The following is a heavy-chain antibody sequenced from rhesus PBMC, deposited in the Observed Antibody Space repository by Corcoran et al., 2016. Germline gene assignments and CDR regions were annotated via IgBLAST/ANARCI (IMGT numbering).Heavy chain of an antibody. Sequence: QVQLQESGPGVVKPSETLSLTCAVSGGSISDSYRWSWLRQPPGKGLECIGYIYCSSTNTNYNPSLKSRVNISKDTSKNQLSVKRSCVSAADTAVYYCARDIWAPVVFTARGVGLYFDYWGQGDLVTVSS. D-gene: IGHD2-27*01. V-gene: IGHV4S10*01. CDR1: GGSISDSYR. CDR3: ARDIWAPVVFTARGVGLYFDY. J-gene: IGHJ4*01. CDR2: IYCSSTNT.